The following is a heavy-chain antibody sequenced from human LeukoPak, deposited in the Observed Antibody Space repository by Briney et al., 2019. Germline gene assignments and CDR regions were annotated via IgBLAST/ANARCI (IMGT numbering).Heavy chain of an antibody. Sequence: SETLSLTCTVTDGSISDSYWSWIRQSPGKGLEWIGYIYFTGFTHYNPSLKSRVTMSVDMSKKQFSLNLNSVTAADTAVYYCARDGNGGNSWGWFDPWGQGTLVTVSA. V-gene: IGHV4-59*01. J-gene: IGHJ5*02. CDR2: IYFTGFT. CDR3: ARDGNGGNSWGWFDP. D-gene: IGHD4-23*01. CDR1: DGSISDSY.